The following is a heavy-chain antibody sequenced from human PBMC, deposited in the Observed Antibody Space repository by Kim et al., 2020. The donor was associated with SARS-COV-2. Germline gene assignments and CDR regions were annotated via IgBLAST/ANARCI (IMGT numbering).Heavy chain of an antibody. CDR2: IYSGVST. J-gene: IGHJ4*02. Sequence: GGSLRLSCAASGFTVSSNYMSWVRQAPGKGLEWVSVIYSGVSTYSADSVKGRFTIFRDNSKNTLYLQMNSLRAADTAVFYCARSLRGVFEYCGQGTLVTV. D-gene: IGHD3-10*01. CDR1: GFTVSSNY. V-gene: IGHV3-53*01. CDR3: ARSLRGVFEY.